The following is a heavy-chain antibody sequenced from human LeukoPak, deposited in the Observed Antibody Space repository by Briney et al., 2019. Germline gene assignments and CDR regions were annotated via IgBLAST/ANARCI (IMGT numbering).Heavy chain of an antibody. V-gene: IGHV3-7*01. J-gene: IGHJ4*02. CDR2: IKEDGSEK. Sequence: GGSLRLSCAGSGFTFSRHWMSWVRQAPGKGLEWVANIKEDGSEKYYVDSVKGRFTISRDNAKNSLYLQMNSLRAEDTALYYCARDPGNGRGYSSYDSDYWGQGTLVTVSS. CDR3: ARDPGNGRGYSSYDSDY. D-gene: IGHD5-12*01. CDR1: GFTFSRHW.